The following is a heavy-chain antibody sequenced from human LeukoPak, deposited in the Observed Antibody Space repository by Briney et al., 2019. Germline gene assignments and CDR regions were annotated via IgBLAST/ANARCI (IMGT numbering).Heavy chain of an antibody. J-gene: IGHJ4*02. V-gene: IGHV3-23*01. CDR1: GITFSNYA. CDR2: ISGSAHKI. D-gene: IGHD5-18*01. Sequence: GGSLRLSCVASGITFSNYAVSWVRQAPEKGLDWVSVISGSAHKIRYADSVKGRFTISRDNSENIVYLQMNNLRVEDTAVYYCAGRPTGYSSGYTHWGQGTLVTVSS. CDR3: AGRPTGYSSGYTH.